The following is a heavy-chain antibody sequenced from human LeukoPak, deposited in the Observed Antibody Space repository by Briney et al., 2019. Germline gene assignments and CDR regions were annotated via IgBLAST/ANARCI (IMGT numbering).Heavy chain of an antibody. Sequence: GRSLRLSCAASGLTHSFYAMHWVRQAPGKGLEWVAFVPYDGRSKFYADSVKGRFTISRDNSMDTLYLQRNSLRTKDTAIYYCARDKRYYGSGSRTTLGGAFDIWGQGTMVTVSS. D-gene: IGHD3-10*01. CDR3: ARDKRYYGSGSRTTLGGAFDI. J-gene: IGHJ3*02. V-gene: IGHV3-30*04. CDR2: VPYDGRSK. CDR1: GLTHSFYA.